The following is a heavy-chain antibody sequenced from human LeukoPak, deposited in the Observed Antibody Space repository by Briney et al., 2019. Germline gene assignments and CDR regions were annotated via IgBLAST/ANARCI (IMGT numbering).Heavy chain of an antibody. CDR2: ISSSGSTI. V-gene: IGHV3-48*03. CDR1: GFTFSSYE. CDR3: ARECSGGSCYSPAPGAFDI. D-gene: IGHD2-15*01. J-gene: IGHJ3*02. Sequence: GGSLRLSCAASGFTFSSYEMNWVRQAPGKGLEWVSYISSSGSTIYYADSVKGRFTISRDNAKNSLYLQMNSLRAEDTAVYYCARECSGGSCYSPAPGAFDIWSEARMVTVSS.